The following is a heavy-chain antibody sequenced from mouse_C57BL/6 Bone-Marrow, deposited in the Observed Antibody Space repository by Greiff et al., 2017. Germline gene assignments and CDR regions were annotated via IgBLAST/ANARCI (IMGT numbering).Heavy chain of an antibody. CDR1: DSEVFPIAY. Sequence: SGSELRSPGSSVKLSCKDFDSEVFPIAYMSWVRQKPGHGFEWIGGILPSIGRTIYGEKFEDKATLDADTLSNTAYLELNSLTSEDSAIDYGARGYDYDGDWYFDVWGTGTTVTVSS. CDR2: ILPSIGRT. V-gene: IGHV15-2*01. D-gene: IGHD2-4*01. J-gene: IGHJ1*03. CDR3: ARGYDYDGDWYFDV.